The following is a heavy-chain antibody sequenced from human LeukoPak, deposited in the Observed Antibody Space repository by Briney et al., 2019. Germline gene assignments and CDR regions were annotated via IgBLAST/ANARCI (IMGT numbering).Heavy chain of an antibody. V-gene: IGHV3-9*03. CDR1: GFTFSSYA. Sequence: GGALRLSCAASGFTFSSYAMSWVRQAPGKGLEWVSGISWNSGSIGYADSVKGRFTISRDNAMNSLYLQMNSLRAEDMALYYCAKGGGYYLDPFDYWGQGTLVTVSS. CDR2: ISWNSGSI. CDR3: AKGGGYYLDPFDY. J-gene: IGHJ4*02. D-gene: IGHD3-22*01.